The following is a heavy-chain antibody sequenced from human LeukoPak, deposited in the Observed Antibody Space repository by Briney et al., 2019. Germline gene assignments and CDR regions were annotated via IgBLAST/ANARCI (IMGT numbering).Heavy chain of an antibody. V-gene: IGHV4-39*01. CDR1: GGSISRNSYY. D-gene: IGHD3-10*01. CDR2: INYSGST. J-gene: IGHJ5*02. CDR3: ARQDYNCSGWFDP. Sequence: SETLSLTCTVSGGSISRNSYYWGWIRQPPGKGLEWIGSINYSGSTYYNPSLKSRVTISVDTSKNQFSLKLSSVTAADTAVYSCARQDYNCSGWFDPWGQGTLVTVSS.